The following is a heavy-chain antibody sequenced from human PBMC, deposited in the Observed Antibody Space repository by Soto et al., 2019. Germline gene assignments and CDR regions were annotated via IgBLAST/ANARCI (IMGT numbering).Heavy chain of an antibody. J-gene: IGHJ3*02. CDR3: ASSSPGSRTLMDI. D-gene: IGHD6-13*01. V-gene: IGHV1-46*03. Sequence: QVQLVQSGAEVKKPGASVKLSCKASGYTFTSYYMHWVRQAPGQGLEWMGIINPSGGSTSYAQKFQGRVTMTRDTSTSTVYMELSSLRSEDTAVYYCASSSPGSRTLMDIWGQGTMVTVSS. CDR2: INPSGGST. CDR1: GYTFTSYY.